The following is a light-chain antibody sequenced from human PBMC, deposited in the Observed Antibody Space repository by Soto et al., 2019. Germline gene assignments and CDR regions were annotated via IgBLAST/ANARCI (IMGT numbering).Light chain of an antibody. V-gene: IGKV3D-20*02. J-gene: IGKJ1*01. Sequence: EIVMTQSPGTLSVSPGERATLSCRASQSVSSNYLAWYQQKPGQAPKVLIYRASIRATGIPDRFTGSGSGTDFTLTISSLEPEDFAVYYCQQRSNWPRTVGQGTKV. CDR3: QQRSNWPRT. CDR1: QSVSSNY. CDR2: RAS.